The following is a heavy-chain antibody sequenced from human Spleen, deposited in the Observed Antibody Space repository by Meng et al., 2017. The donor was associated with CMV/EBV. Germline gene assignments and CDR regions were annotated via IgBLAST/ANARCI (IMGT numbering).Heavy chain of an antibody. CDR2: INPHSGGT. D-gene: IGHD3-3*01. Sequence: TDCYVHWVRPAPGQGLEWMGWINPHSGGTNYAQKFHGRVTMTRDTSIGTVYMELSRLRSDDTALYFCARVPSSAHYDFWNGYFYFDYWGQGTLVTVSS. J-gene: IGHJ4*02. CDR1: TDCY. V-gene: IGHV1-2*02. CDR3: ARVPSSAHYDFWNGYFYFDY.